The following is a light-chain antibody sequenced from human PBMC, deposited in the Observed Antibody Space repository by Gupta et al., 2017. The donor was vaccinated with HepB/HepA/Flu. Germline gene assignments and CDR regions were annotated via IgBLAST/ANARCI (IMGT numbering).Light chain of an antibody. CDR2: WAA. V-gene: IGKV4-1*01. J-gene: IGKJ3*01. CDR1: QSLLYSSNNKNY. CDR3: QQYYSTPQT. Sequence: DIVMTQSPDSLAVSLGESGTINCKSSQSLLYSSNNKNYLAWYQRKPGQPPKLLIYWAATRESGVPDRFSGSGSGTDFTLTISSLQAEDVAVYYCQQYYSTPQTFGPGTKVDIK.